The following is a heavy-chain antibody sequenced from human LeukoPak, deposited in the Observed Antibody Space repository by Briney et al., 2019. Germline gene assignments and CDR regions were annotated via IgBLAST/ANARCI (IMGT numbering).Heavy chain of an antibody. CDR2: IKRKSDGGTT. J-gene: IGHJ4*02. D-gene: IGHD2-15*01. Sequence: GGSLRLSCAASGFTFTDAWMTWLRQAPGKGLEWIGLIKRKSDGGTTEYAAPMQGRFIISRDDSKDTLYLQMNGLKTEDTAVYYCATGGRGDFWGLGTLVTVSS. CDR1: GFTFTDAW. V-gene: IGHV3-15*01. CDR3: ATGGRGDF.